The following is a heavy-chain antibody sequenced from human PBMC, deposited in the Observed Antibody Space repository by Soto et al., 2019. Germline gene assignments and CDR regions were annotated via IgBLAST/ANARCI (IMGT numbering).Heavy chain of an antibody. D-gene: IGHD2-2*01. CDR2: ISGSGGST. J-gene: IGHJ4*02. CDR3: AKVRPHCSSTSCYLL. Sequence: GGSLRLSCAASGFTFSSYAMSWVRQAPGKGLEWVSAISGSGGSTYYADSVKGRSTSSRDNSKNTLYLQMNSLRAEDTAVYYCAKVRPHCSSTSCYLLWGQGTLVTVSS. V-gene: IGHV3-23*01. CDR1: GFTFSSYA.